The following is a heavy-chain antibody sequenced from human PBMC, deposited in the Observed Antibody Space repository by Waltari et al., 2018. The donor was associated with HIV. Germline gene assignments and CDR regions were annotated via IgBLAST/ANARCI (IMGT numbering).Heavy chain of an antibody. CDR1: GGAFISHS. V-gene: IGHV1-69*08. D-gene: IGHD3-10*01. Sequence: QVQLMQSGDEAKKPRSTVTTSCTDSGGAFISHSFNWVRQAPGQGLEWMGRVIPVAGTANKAQRFQDRVTITADKITTTVYMELRSLRLDDTAMYYCASARETMGVDFDSWGQGTPVTV. J-gene: IGHJ4*02. CDR3: ASARETMGVDFDS. CDR2: VIPVAGTA.